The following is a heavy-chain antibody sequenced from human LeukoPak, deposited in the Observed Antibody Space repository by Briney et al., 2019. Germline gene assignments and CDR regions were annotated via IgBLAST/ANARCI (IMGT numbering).Heavy chain of an antibody. CDR2: IIPIFGTA. Sequence: ASVKVSCKASGGTFSSYAISWVRQAPGQGLEWMGGIIPIFGTANYAQKFQGRVTITADESTSTAHMELSSLRSEDTAVYYCARPTYYYDSSGYYRRFADAFDIWGQGTMVTVSS. CDR1: GGTFSSYA. D-gene: IGHD3-22*01. V-gene: IGHV1-69*13. CDR3: ARPTYYYDSSGYYRRFADAFDI. J-gene: IGHJ3*02.